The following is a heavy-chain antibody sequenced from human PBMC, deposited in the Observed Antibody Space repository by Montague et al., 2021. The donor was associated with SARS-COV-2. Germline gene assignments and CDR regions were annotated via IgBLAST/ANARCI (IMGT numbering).Heavy chain of an antibody. D-gene: IGHD3-3*01. J-gene: IGHJ6*03. V-gene: IGHV4-34*01. CDR2: INQSGDI. CDR3: ARGQPAAVTFYGIWNGQRDYYYYMDV. Sequence: SETLSLTCAVSGGSFSGNYWSWVRQPPGEGLQWIGEINQSGDINYNPSLKSRVTISVATSRTQFSLKLTSVTAADTAVYYCARGQPAAVTFYGIWNGQRDYYYYMDVWAKGTTVTVSS. CDR1: GGSFSGNY.